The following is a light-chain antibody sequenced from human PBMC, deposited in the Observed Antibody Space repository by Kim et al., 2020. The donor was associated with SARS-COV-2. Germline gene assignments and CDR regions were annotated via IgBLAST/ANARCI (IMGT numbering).Light chain of an antibody. Sequence: VAMGQTVRLTCQGDSLKNYYATLYQPRPGQASLLVLYGNSNRPSGIPDRFSGSASGNTASLTISGAHAEDEADYYFTSRDSSGDHVVFGGGTKVTVL. J-gene: IGLJ2*01. CDR2: GNS. CDR1: SLKNYY. CDR3: TSRDSSGDHVV. V-gene: IGLV3-19*01.